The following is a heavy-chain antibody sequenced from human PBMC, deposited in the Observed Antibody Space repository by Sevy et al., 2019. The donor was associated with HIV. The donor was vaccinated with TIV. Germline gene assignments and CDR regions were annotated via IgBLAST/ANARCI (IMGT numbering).Heavy chain of an antibody. J-gene: IGHJ4*02. CDR3: ASNTYHYDSNTYYPVY. CDR1: GFILSPYW. D-gene: IGHD3-22*01. V-gene: IGHV3-7*01. CDR2: IKQDGNEK. Sequence: GGSLRLSCVASGFILSPYWMTWVRQAPGKGLESVANIKQDGNEKYYVDSVKGRFTVSRDNAKNALYLQMYSLRVEDTAVYFCASNTYHYDSNTYYPVYWGQGTRVTVSS.